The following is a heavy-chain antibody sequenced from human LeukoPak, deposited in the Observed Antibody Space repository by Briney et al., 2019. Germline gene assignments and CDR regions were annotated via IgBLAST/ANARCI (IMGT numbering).Heavy chain of an antibody. D-gene: IGHD3-3*01. V-gene: IGHV4-59*08. J-gene: IGHJ6*02. Sequence: SETLSLTCTVSGGSISSYYWSWIRQPPGKGLEWIGYIYYSGSTNYNPSLKSRATISVDTSKNQFSLKLSSVTAADTAVYYCARHGTYYDFWSGYPANGMDVWGQGTTVTVSS. CDR2: IYYSGST. CDR1: GGSISSYY. CDR3: ARHGTYYDFWSGYPANGMDV.